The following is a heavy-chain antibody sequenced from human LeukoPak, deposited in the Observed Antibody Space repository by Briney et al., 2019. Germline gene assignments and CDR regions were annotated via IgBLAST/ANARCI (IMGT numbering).Heavy chain of an antibody. D-gene: IGHD3-22*01. V-gene: IGHV3-23*01. Sequence: GGSRRLSCAVSGITFSNYGMAWVRQAPGKGLEWVARLSASGGGTSYADSVRGRFSISRDNAKNTLYLQMNSLRAEDTAVYFCAKRGVVIRVILVGFHKEAYYFDSWGQGVLVTVSS. J-gene: IGHJ4*02. CDR2: LSASGGGT. CDR3: AKRGVVIRVILVGFHKEAYYFDS. CDR1: GITFSNYG.